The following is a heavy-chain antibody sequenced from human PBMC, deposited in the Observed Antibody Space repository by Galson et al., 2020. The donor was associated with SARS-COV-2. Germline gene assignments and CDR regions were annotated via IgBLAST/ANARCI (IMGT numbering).Heavy chain of an antibody. CDR3: ARGGEWEVPCYCDY. D-gene: IGHD1-26*01. Sequence: GGSLRLSCAASGFTFSNYVMHWVRQAPGKGPEWVAVISSDGSNSFYADSLKGRFTISRDNSKSTLYLQMNSLRAEDTAVYYCARGGEWEVPCYCDYWGQGTLVTVSS. V-gene: IGHV3-30*04. CDR2: ISSDGSNS. CDR1: GFTFSNYV. J-gene: IGHJ4*02.